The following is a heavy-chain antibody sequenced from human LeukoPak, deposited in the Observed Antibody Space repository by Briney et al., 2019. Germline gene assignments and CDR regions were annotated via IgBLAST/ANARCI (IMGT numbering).Heavy chain of an antibody. V-gene: IGHV3-30*02. CDR3: AKDGTDYYDSSGYYFSY. Sequence: PGGSLRLSCAASGFNFSSYGMHWVRQAPGKGLEWVAFIRYDGSNKYYADSVKGRFTISRDNSKNTLYLQMNSLRAEDTAVYYCAKDGTDYYDSSGYYFSYWGQGTLVTVSS. J-gene: IGHJ4*02. D-gene: IGHD3-22*01. CDR2: IRYDGSNK. CDR1: GFNFSSYG.